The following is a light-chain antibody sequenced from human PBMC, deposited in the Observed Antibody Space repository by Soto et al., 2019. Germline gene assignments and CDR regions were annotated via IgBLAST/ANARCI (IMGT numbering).Light chain of an antibody. V-gene: IGKV1-39*01. Sequence: DIQMTQSPSSLSASVGDRVTITCRASQSISNYLNWYQQKPGKAPKLLIYAASSLQSGVPSRFNDSCYHIDSTSTISRPQPAHFAIYYSQQSYITASITFGHGTRLEIK. CDR1: QSISNY. CDR2: AAS. CDR3: QQSYITASIT. J-gene: IGKJ5*01.